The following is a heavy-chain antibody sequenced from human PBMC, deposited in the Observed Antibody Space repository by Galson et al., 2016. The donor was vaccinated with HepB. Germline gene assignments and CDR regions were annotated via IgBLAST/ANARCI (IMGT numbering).Heavy chain of an antibody. CDR1: GFTFTTSG. V-gene: IGHV3-33*08. Sequence: SLRLSCAASGFTFTTSGMHWVRQAPGKGREWVAVVWYDGSNEYYADSVRGRFTISRDNSKNTLYLQMSSLRVEDSAVYYCARDVPGGGAETGGGYYYYFYGMDVWGRGTTVTVSS. CDR2: VWYDGSNE. J-gene: IGHJ6*04. CDR3: ARDVPGGGAETGGGYYYYFYGMDV. D-gene: IGHD7-27*01.